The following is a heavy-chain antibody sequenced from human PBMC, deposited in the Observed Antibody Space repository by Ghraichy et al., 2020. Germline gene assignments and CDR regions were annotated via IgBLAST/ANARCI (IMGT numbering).Heavy chain of an antibody. Sequence: SETLSLTCSVSGGSIRSDDFLWSWVRQSPGTGLEWIGYISYSGSAYYNPSLKSRFTISVDTSKNQFSLTLSSVTAADTAVYYCAREVIPAGDTDAFDIWGQGTMVTVSS. CDR1: GGSIRSDDFL. CDR3: AREVIPAGDTDAFDI. V-gene: IGHV4-30-4*01. D-gene: IGHD6-13*01. J-gene: IGHJ3*02. CDR2: ISYSGSA.